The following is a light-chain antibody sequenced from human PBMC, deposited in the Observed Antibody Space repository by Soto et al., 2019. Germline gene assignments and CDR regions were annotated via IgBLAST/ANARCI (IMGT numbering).Light chain of an antibody. CDR2: GAS. CDR1: QSVASGY. J-gene: IGKJ1*01. CDR3: QLYESSPT. Sequence: ETVLTQSPATLSLSAGERATLSCRASQSVASGYLVWYQQKPGQTPTVLIYGASTRAAGIPDRFSGSGSGTDFTLTISRLEPEDFAVYYCQLYESSPTFGQGTKVDIK. V-gene: IGKV3-20*01.